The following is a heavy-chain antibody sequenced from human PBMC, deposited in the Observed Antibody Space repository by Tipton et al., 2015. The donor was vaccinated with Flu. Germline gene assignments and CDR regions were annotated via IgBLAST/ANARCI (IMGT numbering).Heavy chain of an antibody. V-gene: IGHV4-38-2*02. CDR3: ARRDYSNYVSEPKNWFDT. Sequence: TLSLTCTVSGDSIRSSDYYWGWIRQPPGKGLEWIGNIFHSGSTYYNVSLKSRVTISVDTSKNQFSLKLTSVTAADTAVYYCARRDYSNYVSEPKNWFDTWGQGTLVTVSS. J-gene: IGHJ5*02. CDR2: IFHSGST. D-gene: IGHD4-11*01. CDR1: GDSIRSSDYY.